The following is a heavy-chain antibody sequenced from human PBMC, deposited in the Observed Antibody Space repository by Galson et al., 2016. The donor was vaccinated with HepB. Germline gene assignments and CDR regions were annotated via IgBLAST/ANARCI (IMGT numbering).Heavy chain of an antibody. CDR2: ISYDGSNE. J-gene: IGHJ4*02. Sequence: SLRLSCAGSGFTFSSYAMHWVRQAPGRGLEWVAVISYDGSNEDYADSVKGRFTISRDDSKDTLYLQMNSLRPEDTALYFCVRDMYADYESLWGQGTLVTVSS. CDR1: GFTFSSYA. D-gene: IGHD4-17*01. V-gene: IGHV3-30*03. CDR3: VRDMYADYESL.